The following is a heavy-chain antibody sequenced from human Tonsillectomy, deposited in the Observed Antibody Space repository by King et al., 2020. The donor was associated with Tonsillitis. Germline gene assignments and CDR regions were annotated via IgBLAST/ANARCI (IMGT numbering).Heavy chain of an antibody. CDR3: ATIAAAVDY. J-gene: IGHJ4*02. D-gene: IGHD6-13*01. V-gene: IGHV1-8*02. Sequence: QVQLVESGAEVKKPGASVKVSCKASGYTFTNYDIHWVRQATGQGLEWMGWMNPNSGNTDYAQKFQGRVTMTRNTSISTAYMDLSSLRSEDPAVYYCATIAAAVDYWGQGTLVTVSS. CDR2: MNPNSGNT. CDR1: GYTFTNYD.